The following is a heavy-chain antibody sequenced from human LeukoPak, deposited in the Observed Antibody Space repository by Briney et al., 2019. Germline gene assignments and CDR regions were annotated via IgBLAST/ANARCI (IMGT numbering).Heavy chain of an antibody. D-gene: IGHD1-26*01. Sequence: SETLSLTCAVYGGSFSGYYWSWIRQPPGKGLEWIGEINHSGSTNYNPSLKSRVTISVDTSKNQFSLKLSSVTAADTAVYYCARGPIVGATLLPGSYMDVCSKGTTVTVSS. J-gene: IGHJ6*03. V-gene: IGHV4-34*01. CDR3: ARGPIVGATLLPGSYMDV. CDR1: GGSFSGYY. CDR2: INHSGST.